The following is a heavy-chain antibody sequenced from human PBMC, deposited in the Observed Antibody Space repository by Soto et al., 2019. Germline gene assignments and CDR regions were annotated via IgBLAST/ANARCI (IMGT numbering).Heavy chain of an antibody. CDR2: IKSKSDGGTT. V-gene: IGHV3-15*07. J-gene: IGHJ3*02. CDR3: TTDISRWNSGAFDI. Sequence: GSLRLSCAASGFTFINAWMNWVRQAPEKGLEWVGRIKSKSDGGTTDYAAPLNGRFTISRDDSKNTLYLQMNSLKTEDTALYYCTTDISRWNSGAFDIWGQGRMVTVSS. CDR1: GFTFINAW. D-gene: IGHD1-7*01.